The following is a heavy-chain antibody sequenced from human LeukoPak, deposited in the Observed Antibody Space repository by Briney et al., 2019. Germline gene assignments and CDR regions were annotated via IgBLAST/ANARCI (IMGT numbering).Heavy chain of an antibody. CDR3: ARENGAERYFDY. CDR1: GFTFSSYG. CDR2: IWYDGSNK. J-gene: IGHJ4*02. V-gene: IGHV3-33*01. Sequence: GGSLRLSCAASGFTFSSYGMHWVRQAPGKGLEWVAVIWYDGSNKYYADSVKGRFTISRGNSKNTLYLQMNSLRAEDTAVYYCARENGAERYFDYWGQGTLVTVSS. D-gene: IGHD4-17*01.